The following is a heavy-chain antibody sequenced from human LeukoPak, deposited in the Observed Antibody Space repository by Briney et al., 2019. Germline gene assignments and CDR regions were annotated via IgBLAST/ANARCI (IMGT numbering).Heavy chain of an antibody. V-gene: IGHV3-23*01. Sequence: GGSLRLSCAASGFTFSSYAMSWVRQAPGKGLEWVSAISGSGGSTYYADSVKGRFTISRDNSKNTLYLQMNSLRAEDTAVYYCAKDGTPSCDSSGYDAFDIWGQGTMVTVSS. CDR1: GFTFSSYA. J-gene: IGHJ3*02. D-gene: IGHD3-22*01. CDR2: ISGSGGST. CDR3: AKDGTPSCDSSGYDAFDI.